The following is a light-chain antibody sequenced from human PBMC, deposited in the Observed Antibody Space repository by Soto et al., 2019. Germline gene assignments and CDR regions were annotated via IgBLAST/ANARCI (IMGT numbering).Light chain of an antibody. V-gene: IGKV3-15*01. CDR2: GAS. J-gene: IGKJ1*01. CDR1: QSVNAN. CDR3: QQYTTWLWT. Sequence: EVVMTQSPATLSVSPGERATLSCRASQSVNANLAWYQQKPGQAPRLLIHGASNRATGIPARFSGSGFGTEVILTISRRQSEDFAVYYHQQYTTWLWTFGQGNTVEI.